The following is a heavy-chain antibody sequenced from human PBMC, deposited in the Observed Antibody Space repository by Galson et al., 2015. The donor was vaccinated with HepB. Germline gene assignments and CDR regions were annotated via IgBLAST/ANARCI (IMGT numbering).Heavy chain of an antibody. CDR2: INHSGST. J-gene: IGHJ1*01. D-gene: IGHD3-9*01. CDR3: ARSTGDYDIFTEPQSKGLEVREAEYFQH. Sequence: ETLSLTCAVYGGSFSGYYWSWIRQPPGKGLEWIGEINHSGSTNYNPSLKSRVTISVDTSKIQFSLKLSSVTAADTAVFYCARSTGDYDIFTEPQSKGLEVREAEYFQHWGQGTLVTVSS. V-gene: IGHV4-34*01. CDR1: GGSFSGYY.